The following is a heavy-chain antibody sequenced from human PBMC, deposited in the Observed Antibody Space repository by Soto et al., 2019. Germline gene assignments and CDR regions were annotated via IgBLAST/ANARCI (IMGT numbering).Heavy chain of an antibody. CDR3: ARDGRYCSSTSCALRYYYYGMDV. V-gene: IGHV4-59*12. CDR1: GGAISSYY. J-gene: IGHJ6*02. CDR2: IYYSGST. D-gene: IGHD2-2*01. Sequence: TLSLTCTVSGGAISSYYWSWIRQPPGKGLEWIGYIYYSGSTNYNPSLKSRVTISVDTSKNQFSLKLSSVTAADTAVYYCARDGRYCSSTSCALRYYYYGMDVWGQGTTVTVSS.